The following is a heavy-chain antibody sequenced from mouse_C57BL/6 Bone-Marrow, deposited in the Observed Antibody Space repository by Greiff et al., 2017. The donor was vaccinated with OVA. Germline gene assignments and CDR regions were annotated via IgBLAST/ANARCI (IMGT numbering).Heavy chain of an antibody. CDR3: ASAVVGY. Sequence: VQLQQPGAELVMPGASVKLSCKASGYTFTSYWMHWVKQRPGQGLEWIGEIDPSDSYTNYNQKFKGKSTLTVDKSSSTAYMQLSSLTSEYSAVYYCASAVVGYWGQGTTLTVSS. D-gene: IGHD1-1*01. CDR2: IDPSDSYT. V-gene: IGHV1-69*01. CDR1: GYTFTSYW. J-gene: IGHJ2*01.